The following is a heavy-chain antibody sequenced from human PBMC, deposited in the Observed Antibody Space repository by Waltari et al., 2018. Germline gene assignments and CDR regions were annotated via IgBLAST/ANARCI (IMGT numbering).Heavy chain of an antibody. CDR2: INDSGST. J-gene: IGHJ4*02. V-gene: IGHV4-34*01. CDR3: ARHGRIRAVALIDY. D-gene: IGHD2-15*01. Sequence: QVQLQQWGAGLMKPSETLSLTCAGYGGPFSGYYWTWIRQPPGKGLEWIGEINDSGSTNYNSSLKTRVSISLDTSKNQFSLKLTSVTAADTALYYCARHGRIRAVALIDYWGQGTLVTVSS. CDR1: GGPFSGYY.